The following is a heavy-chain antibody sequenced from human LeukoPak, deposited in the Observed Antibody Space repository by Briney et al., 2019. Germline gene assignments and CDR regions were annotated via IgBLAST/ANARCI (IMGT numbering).Heavy chain of an antibody. CDR2: INTNTGNP. CDR3: ARAELRGRIGYSYVRRYGMDV. Sequence: ASVKVSCTASGYTFTSYAMNWVRQAPGQGLEWMGWINTNTGNPTYAQGFTGRFVFSLDTSVSTAYLQISSLKAEDTAVYYCARAELRGRIGYSYVRRYGMDVWGQETTVTVSS. J-gene: IGHJ6*02. D-gene: IGHD5-18*01. CDR1: GYTFTSYA. V-gene: IGHV7-4-1*02.